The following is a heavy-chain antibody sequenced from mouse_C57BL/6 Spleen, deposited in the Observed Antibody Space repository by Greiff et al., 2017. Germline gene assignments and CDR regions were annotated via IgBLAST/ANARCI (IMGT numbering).Heavy chain of an antibody. D-gene: IGHD1-1*01. Sequence: QVQLKQPGAELVMPGASVKLSCKASGYTFTSYWMHWVKQRPGQGLEWIGEIDPSDSYTNYNQKFKGKSTLTVDKSSSTAYMQLSSLTSEDSAVYYCARKTTVVALDCWGQGTTLTVSS. J-gene: IGHJ2*01. CDR1: GYTFTSYW. V-gene: IGHV1-69*01. CDR2: IDPSDSYT. CDR3: ARKTTVVALDC.